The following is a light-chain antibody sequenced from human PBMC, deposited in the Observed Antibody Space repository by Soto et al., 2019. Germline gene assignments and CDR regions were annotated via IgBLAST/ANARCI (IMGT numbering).Light chain of an antibody. CDR1: SSDVGGYNY. J-gene: IGLJ2*01. V-gene: IGLV2-14*01. CDR2: DVS. Sequence: QSALTQPASVFGSPGQSITISCTGTSSDVGGYNYVSWYQQHPGKAPKLMIYDVSNRPSGVSNRFSGSKSGNTASLTISGLQAEDEADYYCSSYTSSSTGVVFGGGTQLTVL. CDR3: SSYTSSSTGVV.